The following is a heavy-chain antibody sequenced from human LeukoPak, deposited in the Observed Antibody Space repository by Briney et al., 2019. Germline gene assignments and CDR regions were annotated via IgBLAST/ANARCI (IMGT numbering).Heavy chain of an antibody. CDR1: KFTFSSYT. V-gene: IGHV3-30-3*01. CDR3: AKDGEAAAGNYYHYGMDV. Sequence: PGGSLRLSCAASKFTFSSYTMHWVRQAPGKGLEWVALISFDGSNKYYADSVTGRFTISRDNAKNSLYLQMNSLRAEDTALYYCAKDGEAAAGNYYHYGMDVWGQGTTVTVSS. J-gene: IGHJ6*02. D-gene: IGHD6-13*01. CDR2: ISFDGSNK.